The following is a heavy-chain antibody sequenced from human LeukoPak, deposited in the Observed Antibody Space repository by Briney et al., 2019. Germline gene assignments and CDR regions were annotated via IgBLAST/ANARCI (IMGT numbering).Heavy chain of an antibody. V-gene: IGHV4-38-2*02. D-gene: IGHD2-15*01. CDR1: VYSIITAYY. CDR2: FYHGGST. Sequence: PTEALSLTCSVSVYSIITAYYWDWIRQTPWKGLDWIGTFYHGGSTYYNPSLKSRVTISVDTSKNQCSLKLSSVTAADTAVYCCARASAVVAASFSGYYYYMDVWGKGTTVTVSS. J-gene: IGHJ6*03. CDR3: ARASAVVAASFSGYYYYMDV.